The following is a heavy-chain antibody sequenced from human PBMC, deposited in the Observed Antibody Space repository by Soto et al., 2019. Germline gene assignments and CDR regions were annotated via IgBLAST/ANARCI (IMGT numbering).Heavy chain of an antibody. J-gene: IGHJ5*01. D-gene: IGHD3-3*01. Sequence: PEKLSLTYTVSGGSISSISYYWGWIRQPPGKGLEWIGSIYYSGSTYYNPSLKSPVTISVDTSKNQFSLKLSSVTAADKAVYYCVRGVRFLAWFSWFASWG. V-gene: IGHV4-39*01. CDR1: GGSISSISYY. CDR3: VRGVRFLAWFSWFAS. CDR2: IYYSGST.